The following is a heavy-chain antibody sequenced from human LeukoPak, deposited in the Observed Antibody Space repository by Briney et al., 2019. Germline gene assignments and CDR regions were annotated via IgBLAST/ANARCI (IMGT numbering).Heavy chain of an antibody. J-gene: IGHJ4*02. V-gene: IGHV5-51*01. CDR1: GYSFTSYW. CDR2: IYPGDSDT. D-gene: IGHD3-3*01. CDR3: AIQYDFWSGHHDY. Sequence: GESLKISCKGSGYSFTSYWIGWVRQMPGKGLEWMGIIYPGDSDTRYSPSFQGQVTIPADKSISTAYLQWSSLKASDTAMYYCAIQYDFWSGHHDYWGQGTLVTVSS.